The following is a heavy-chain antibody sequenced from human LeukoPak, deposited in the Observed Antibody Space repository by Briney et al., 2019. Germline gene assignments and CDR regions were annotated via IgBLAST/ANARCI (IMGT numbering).Heavy chain of an antibody. CDR1: GFTFSSYA. D-gene: IGHD1-26*01. V-gene: IGHV3-23*01. Sequence: GGSLRLSCAASGFTFSSYAMSWVRQAPGKGLKWVSTINDNGAGTYYADSVKGRFTISRDNSKNTLYLQMNSLRAEDTAVYYCAKDHGGSYGYWGQGTLVTVSS. CDR3: AKDHGGSYGY. CDR2: INDNGAGT. J-gene: IGHJ4*02.